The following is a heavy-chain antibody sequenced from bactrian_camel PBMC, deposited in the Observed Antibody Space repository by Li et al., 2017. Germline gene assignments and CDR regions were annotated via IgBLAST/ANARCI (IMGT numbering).Heavy chain of an antibody. D-gene: IGHD1*01. Sequence: VQLVESGGGLVQPGESLRLSCVVSTYTLRSYDMNWVRQAPGKRLEWVSTIGSGSGLDTYYADAVKDRFTISRDNAKNTLYLQMNSLKPDDDTAVYYCAAGYAYNYNEARMDYWGKGTQVTVS. CDR2: IGSGSGLDT. J-gene: IGHJ7*01. CDR1: TYTLRSYD. V-gene: IGHV3S40*01.